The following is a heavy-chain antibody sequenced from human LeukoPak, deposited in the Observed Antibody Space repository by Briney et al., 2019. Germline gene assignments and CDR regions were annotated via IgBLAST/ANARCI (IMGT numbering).Heavy chain of an antibody. V-gene: IGHV4-38-2*02. D-gene: IGHD3-22*01. J-gene: IGHJ3*02. CDR3: ARESRRRMIVVVIDI. CDR2: FFHGGNT. Sequence: KPSETLSLTCTVSGYSITNGYYWGWIRQPPGKGLEWLGSFFHGGNTYYNPSLKSRVTISVDTSKNQFSLKLSSVTAADTAVYYCARESRRRMIVVVIDIWGQGTMVTVSS. CDR1: GYSITNGYY.